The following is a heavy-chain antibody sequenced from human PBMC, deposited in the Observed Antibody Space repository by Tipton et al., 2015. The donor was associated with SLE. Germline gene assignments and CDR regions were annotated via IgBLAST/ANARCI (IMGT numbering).Heavy chain of an antibody. Sequence: QLVQSGGGLVQPGGSLRLSCAASGFTFSDHYMDWVRQAPGKGLEWVANIRQDGIAKYYVDSVKGRFTISRDNAKNSLYLQMNSLRAEDTAVYYCTSHATGWYFGYWGQGSLVTVSS. D-gene: IGHD6-19*01. V-gene: IGHV3-7*01. CDR2: IRQDGIAK. J-gene: IGHJ4*02. CDR1: GFTFSDHY. CDR3: TSHATGWYFGY.